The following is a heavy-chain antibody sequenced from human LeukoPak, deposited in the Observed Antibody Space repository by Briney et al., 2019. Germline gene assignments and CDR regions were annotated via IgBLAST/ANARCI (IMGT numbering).Heavy chain of an antibody. CDR2: ISGSGGST. D-gene: IGHD6-13*01. Sequence: PGGSLRLSCAASGFTFSSYAMSWVRQAPGKGLEWVSAISGSGGSTYYADSVKGRFTISRDNSKNTLYLQMNSLRAEDTAVYYCAKGTRYSSSWHGDGAFDIWGQGTMVTVSS. V-gene: IGHV3-23*01. CDR1: GFTFSSYA. CDR3: AKGTRYSSSWHGDGAFDI. J-gene: IGHJ3*02.